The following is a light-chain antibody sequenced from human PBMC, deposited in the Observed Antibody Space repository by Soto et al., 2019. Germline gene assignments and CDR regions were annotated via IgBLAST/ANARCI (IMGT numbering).Light chain of an antibody. CDR1: SSNLGAGFA. J-gene: IGLJ1*01. CDR3: QSYDSTLSGPYV. CDR2: GNS. V-gene: IGLV1-40*01. Sequence: QSALTQPPSVSGAPGQRVTISCTGNSSNLGAGFAVHWYQQFPGTAPRLLISGNSNRPSGVPDRFSGSTYGTSASLAITGLQAEDEADYYCQSYDSTLSGPYVFGAGTKVTVL.